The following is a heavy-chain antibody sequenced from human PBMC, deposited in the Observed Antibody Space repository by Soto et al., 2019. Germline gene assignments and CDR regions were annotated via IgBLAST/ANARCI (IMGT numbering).Heavy chain of an antibody. Sequence: SETLSLTCSLSGASITSTTYFWAWIRQPPGKGLEWVGSIYSGKTHYNPSLKSRTTISVDRSRNQFSLQVSSVTAADTAVYYCAKNLPRTGRFDYWGQGTVVTV. CDR3: AKNLPRTGRFDY. V-gene: IGHV4-39*01. CDR2: IYSGKT. CDR1: GASITSTTYF. J-gene: IGHJ4*02.